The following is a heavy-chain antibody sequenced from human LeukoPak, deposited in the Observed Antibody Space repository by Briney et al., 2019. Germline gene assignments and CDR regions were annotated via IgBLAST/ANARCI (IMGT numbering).Heavy chain of an antibody. Sequence: SETLSLTCTVSGGSISTYYWSWIRQPSGKGLEWIGYIHSSGSTKYNPSLKSRITISLNTSKNQLSLKLTSVTAADTAVYYCARHSDLRTTTEPLHYWGQGTLVTVSS. CDR1: GGSISTYY. V-gene: IGHV4-59*08. D-gene: IGHD1-26*01. CDR3: ARHSDLRTTTEPLHY. J-gene: IGHJ4*02. CDR2: IHSSGST.